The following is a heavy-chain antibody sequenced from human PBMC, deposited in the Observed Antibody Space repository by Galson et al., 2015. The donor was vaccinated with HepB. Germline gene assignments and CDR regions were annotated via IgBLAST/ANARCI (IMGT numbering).Heavy chain of an antibody. J-gene: IGHJ4*02. D-gene: IGHD1-26*01. CDR2: IIPIFGTA. Sequence: SVKVSCKASGGTFSSYAISWVRQAPGQGLEWMGGIIPIFGTANYAQKFQGRVTITADESTSTAYMELSSLRSEDTAVYYCASQKYSGSYVFDYWGQGTLVTVSS. CDR1: GGTFSSYA. V-gene: IGHV1-69*13. CDR3: ASQKYSGSYVFDY.